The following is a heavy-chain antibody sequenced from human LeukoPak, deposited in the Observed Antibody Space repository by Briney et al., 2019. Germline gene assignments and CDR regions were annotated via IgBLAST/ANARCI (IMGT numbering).Heavy chain of an antibody. J-gene: IGHJ4*02. V-gene: IGHV5-51*01. CDR1: GYSFTSHW. CDR3: TRHIAAAGPDY. Sequence: KDGESLKISCRGSGYSFTSHWIGWVRQMPGKGLEWMAIIYAGDSGTRISPSSQGQVTISADKSISTAYLQWSSLKASDTAIYYCTRHIAAAGPDYWGQGTLVTVSS. CDR2: IYAGDSGT. D-gene: IGHD6-13*01.